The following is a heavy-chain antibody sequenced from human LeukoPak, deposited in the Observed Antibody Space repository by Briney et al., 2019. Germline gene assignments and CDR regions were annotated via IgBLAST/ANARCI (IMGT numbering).Heavy chain of an antibody. CDR3: TRSPRDGYHDAFDI. Sequence: GESLKISCKDSGYSFTNYWISWVRQMPGKGLEWMGTIDPSDSYTNYSPSFQGHVTISADKSITTAYLQWGSLKASDTAMYYCTRSPRDGYHDAFDIWGQGTMVTVFS. J-gene: IGHJ3*02. CDR1: GYSFTNYW. D-gene: IGHD5-24*01. CDR2: IDPSDSYT. V-gene: IGHV5-10-1*01.